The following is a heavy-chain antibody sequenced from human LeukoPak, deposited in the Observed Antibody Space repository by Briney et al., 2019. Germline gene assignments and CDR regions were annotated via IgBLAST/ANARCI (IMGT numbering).Heavy chain of an antibody. D-gene: IGHD1-26*01. V-gene: IGHV3-74*01. CDR3: TRDSGAGDY. CDR1: GFTFSAYW. J-gene: IGHJ4*02. Sequence: GGSLRLSCAASGFTFSAYWMHWVRQAPGKGLVWVSRISTDGSITTYADSAKGRFTISRDNAKNTLYLQMNSLRAEDTAVYYRTRDSGAGDYWGQGTLVTVSS. CDR2: ISTDGSIT.